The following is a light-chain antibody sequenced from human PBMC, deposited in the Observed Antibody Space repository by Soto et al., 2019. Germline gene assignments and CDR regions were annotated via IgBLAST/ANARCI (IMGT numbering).Light chain of an antibody. J-gene: IGLJ1*01. V-gene: IGLV2-14*01. Sequence: QSALTQRASVSGCPGQSITISCTGTSSDFGGYDYVSWYQLHPGKAPKLMVFEVSNRPSWVSYRFSGSKSGNTASLTISGLQAEDEADYFCSSYSISTAYLFGTGTKVTVL. CDR2: EVS. CDR1: SSDFGGYDY. CDR3: SSYSISTAYL.